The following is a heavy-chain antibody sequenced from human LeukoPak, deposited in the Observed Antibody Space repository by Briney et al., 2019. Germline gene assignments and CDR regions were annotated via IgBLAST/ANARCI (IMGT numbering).Heavy chain of an antibody. CDR1: GASISRTSYY. J-gene: IGHJ4*02. Sequence: SETLSLTCTVSGASISRTSYYWGWIRQTPGKGLEWIGTVYYSGSTYYNTSLKSQLTISVDTSKNQISLQLTSVTAADMAVYYCATYSGSYFVDHWGQGTLVTVSS. CDR3: ATYSGSYFVDH. D-gene: IGHD1-26*01. V-gene: IGHV4-39*01. CDR2: VYYSGST.